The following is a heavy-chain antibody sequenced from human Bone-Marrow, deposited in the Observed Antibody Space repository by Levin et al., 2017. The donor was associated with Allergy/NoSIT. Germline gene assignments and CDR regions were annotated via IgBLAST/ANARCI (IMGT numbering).Heavy chain of an antibody. Sequence: GGSLRLSCAASGLIFSNYAMNWVRQAPGKGLEWVSQISGSGANTHYADSVRGRFTFSRDNSNNTVYLQMNSLRADDTAVYYCAGYDTSGYHSPFDYWGQGTLVTVSS. CDR3: AGYDTSGYHSPFDY. J-gene: IGHJ4*02. CDR2: ISGSGANT. CDR1: GLIFSNYA. V-gene: IGHV3-23*01. D-gene: IGHD3-22*01.